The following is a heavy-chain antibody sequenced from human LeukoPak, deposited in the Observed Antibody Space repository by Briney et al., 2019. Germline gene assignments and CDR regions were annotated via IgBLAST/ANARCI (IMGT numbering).Heavy chain of an antibody. CDR1: GFTFSSYS. Sequence: GGSLRLSCAASGFTFSSYSMNWVRQAPGKGLEWVSAISGSGGNTYYADSVKGRFTISRDNSKNTLYLQLNSLRAEDTAVYYCAKWYYGYYFDYWGQGTLVTVSS. D-gene: IGHD3-10*01. J-gene: IGHJ4*02. V-gene: IGHV3-23*01. CDR2: ISGSGGNT. CDR3: AKWYYGYYFDY.